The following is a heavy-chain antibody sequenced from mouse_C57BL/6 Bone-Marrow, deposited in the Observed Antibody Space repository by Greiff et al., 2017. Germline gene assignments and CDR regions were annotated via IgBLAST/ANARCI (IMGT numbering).Heavy chain of an antibody. V-gene: IGHV5-12*01. CDR3: ARRIYYDYDGTMDY. CDR2: ISNGGGST. J-gene: IGHJ4*01. D-gene: IGHD2-4*01. Sequence: LQQSGGGLVQPGGSLKLSCAASGFTFSDYYMYWVRQTPEKRLEWVAYISNGGGSTYYPDTVKGRFTISRDNAQNTLYLQMSRLKSEDTAMYYCARRIYYDYDGTMDYWGQGTSVTVSS. CDR1: GFTFSDYY.